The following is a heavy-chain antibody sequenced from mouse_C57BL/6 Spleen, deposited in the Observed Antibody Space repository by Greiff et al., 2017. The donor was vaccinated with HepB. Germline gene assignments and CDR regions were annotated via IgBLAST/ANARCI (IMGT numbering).Heavy chain of an antibody. J-gene: IGHJ1*03. CDR1: GYAFRSSW. CDR2: IYPGDGDT. V-gene: IGHV1-82*01. CDR3: ARSRAWYFDV. Sequence: VQLQQSGPELVKPGASVKISCKASGYAFRSSWMNWVKQRPGKGLEWIGRIYPGDGDTNYNGKFKGKATLTADKSSSTAYMQLSSLTSEDSAVYFCARSRAWYFDVWGTGTTVTVSS. D-gene: IGHD3-3*01.